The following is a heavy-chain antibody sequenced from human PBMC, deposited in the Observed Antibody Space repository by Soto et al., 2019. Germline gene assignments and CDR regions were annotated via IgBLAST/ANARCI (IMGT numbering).Heavy chain of an antibody. CDR2: ISYDGSNK. V-gene: IGHV3-30*18. D-gene: IGHD6-19*01. J-gene: IGHJ4*02. Sequence: QVQQVESGGGVVQPGRSLRLSCAASGFTFSSYGMHWVRQAPGKGLEWVAVISYDGSNKYYADSVKGRFTISRDNSKNTLYLQMNSLRAEDTAVYYCAKEQWLGNWGQGTLVTVSS. CDR1: GFTFSSYG. CDR3: AKEQWLGN.